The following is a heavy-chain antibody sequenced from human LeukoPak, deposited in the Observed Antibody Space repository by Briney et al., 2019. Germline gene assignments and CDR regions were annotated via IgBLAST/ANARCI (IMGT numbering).Heavy chain of an antibody. V-gene: IGHV3-23*01. J-gene: IGHJ4*02. CDR2: ISGSGGST. Sequence: GGSLRLSCAASGFTFSSYAMSWVRQAPGKGLEWVSAISGSGGSTYNADSVKGRFTISRDNSKNTLYLQMNSLRAEDTAVYFCAKSLRVAAGKYYFDYWGQGTLVTVSP. D-gene: IGHD6-13*01. CDR1: GFTFSSYA. CDR3: AKSLRVAAGKYYFDY.